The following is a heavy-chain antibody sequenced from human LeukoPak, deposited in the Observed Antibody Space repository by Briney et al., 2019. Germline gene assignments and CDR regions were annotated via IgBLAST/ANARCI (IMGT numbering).Heavy chain of an antibody. V-gene: IGHV1-8*01. CDR2: MSPNSGNT. D-gene: IGHD6-19*01. Sequence: ASVKVSCKASGYTFTSYDINWVRQATGQGLEWMGWMSPNSGNTGYAQKFQGRVTMTRNTSISTAYMELSSLRSEDTAVYYCATAPQWLVRRWLDPWGQGTLVTVSS. CDR1: GYTFTSYD. J-gene: IGHJ5*02. CDR3: ATAPQWLVRRWLDP.